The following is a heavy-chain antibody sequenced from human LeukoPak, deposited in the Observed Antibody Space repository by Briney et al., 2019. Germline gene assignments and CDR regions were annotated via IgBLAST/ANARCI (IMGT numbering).Heavy chain of an antibody. V-gene: IGHV3-30*18. Sequence: GRSLRLSCAASGFTVSRHGMHWVRQAPGKGLEWVAVISYDGSNKYYADSVKGRFTISRGNSKNTLYLQMNSLRAEDTAVYYCAKDSSGWYYFDYWGQGTLVTVSS. CDR3: AKDSSGWYYFDY. CDR1: GFTVSRHG. CDR2: ISYDGSNK. D-gene: IGHD6-19*01. J-gene: IGHJ4*02.